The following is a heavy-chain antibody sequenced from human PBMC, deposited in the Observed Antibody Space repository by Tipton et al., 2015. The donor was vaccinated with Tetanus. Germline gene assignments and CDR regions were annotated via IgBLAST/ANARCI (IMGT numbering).Heavy chain of an antibody. CDR3: ARANYNFPKKGPFDS. J-gene: IGHJ4*02. CDR1: GGSVRSGDYQ. D-gene: IGHD3-3*01. Sequence: TLSLTCTVSGGSVRSGDYQWNWIRQPPGKGLEWLAYISYSGSTNSNYALKSRITISRDTSKNQISLKLTYVTAADTALYYCARANYNFPKKGPFDSWGQGTLVIVSS. V-gene: IGHV4-61*08. CDR2: ISYSGST.